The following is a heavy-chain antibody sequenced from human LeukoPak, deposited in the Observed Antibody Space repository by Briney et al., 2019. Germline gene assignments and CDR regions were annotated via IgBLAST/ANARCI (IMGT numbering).Heavy chain of an antibody. CDR3: AREGRYYFDY. J-gene: IGHJ4*02. CDR1: GFTFRNFW. Sequence: GSLRHSCAASGFTFRNFWMSWVRQAPGKGLEWVSVIYSGGSTYYADSVKGRFTISRDNSKNTLYLQMNSLRAEDTAVYYCAREGRYYFDYWGQGTLVTVSS. V-gene: IGHV3-53*01. CDR2: IYSGGST.